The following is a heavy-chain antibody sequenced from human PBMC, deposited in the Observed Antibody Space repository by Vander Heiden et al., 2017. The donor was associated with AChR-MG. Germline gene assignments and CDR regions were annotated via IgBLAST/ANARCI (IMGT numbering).Heavy chain of an antibody. D-gene: IGHD1-1*01. Sequence: QVQLQESGPGLVKPSQTLSLTCTVSGGSISSGCYYWSWIRPHPGKGLEWIGYIYYSGSTYYNPSLKRRGTISVDTSKNQFSLKLRSVTAAETAVYYCARGGEEQVERHREDNWFDPWGQGTLVTVSS. CDR1: GGSISSGCYY. CDR3: ARGGEEQVERHREDNWFDP. J-gene: IGHJ5*02. V-gene: IGHV4-31*03. CDR2: IYYSGST.